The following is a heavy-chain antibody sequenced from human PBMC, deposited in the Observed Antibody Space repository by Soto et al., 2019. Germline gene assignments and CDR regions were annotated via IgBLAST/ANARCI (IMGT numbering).Heavy chain of an antibody. V-gene: IGHV1-69*04. CDR2: IIPILGIA. Sequence: GASVKVSCKASGGTFSSYTISWVRQAPGQGLEWMGRIIPILGIANYAQKFQGRVTITADKSTSTAYMELSSLRSEDTAVYYCARDPGLYDILTGYYRGNWFEPWGQGTLVTVSS. CDR3: ARDPGLYDILTGYYRGNWFEP. J-gene: IGHJ5*02. CDR1: GGTFSSYT. D-gene: IGHD3-9*01.